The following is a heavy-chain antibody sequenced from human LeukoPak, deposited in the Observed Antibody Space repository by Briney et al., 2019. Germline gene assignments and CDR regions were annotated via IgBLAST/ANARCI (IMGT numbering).Heavy chain of an antibody. D-gene: IGHD3-3*01. CDR1: GGSFSGYY. CDR3: ARGPRGDFWSGYYRDYYGMDV. J-gene: IGHJ6*02. V-gene: IGHV4-34*01. CDR2: INHSGST. Sequence: PSETLSHTCAIYGGSFSGYYWSWIRQPPGKGLEWIGEINHSGSTNYNPSLKSRVTISVDTSKNQFSLKLSSVTAADTAVYYCARGPRGDFWSGYYRDYYGMDVWGQGTTVTVSS.